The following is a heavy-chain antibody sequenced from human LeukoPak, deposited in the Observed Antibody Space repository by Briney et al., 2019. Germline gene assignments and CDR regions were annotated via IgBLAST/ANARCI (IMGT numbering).Heavy chain of an antibody. Sequence: GGSLRLSCAASGFTFSSYGMHWVRQAPGKGLEWVAFIRYDGGNKYYADSVKGRLTISRDNSKNTLYLQMNSLRAEDTAVYYCAKGTKAVVATGNWFDPWGQGTLVTVSS. CDR2: IRYDGGNK. V-gene: IGHV3-30*02. J-gene: IGHJ5*02. D-gene: IGHD6-19*01. CDR3: AKGTKAVVATGNWFDP. CDR1: GFTFSSYG.